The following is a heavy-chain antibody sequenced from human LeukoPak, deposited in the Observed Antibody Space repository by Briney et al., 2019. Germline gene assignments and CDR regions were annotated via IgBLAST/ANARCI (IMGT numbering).Heavy chain of an antibody. CDR3: AREYSGYDSDYFYYYMDV. CDR2: IYHGGSS. CDR1: GYSISSGYY. D-gene: IGHD5-12*01. Sequence: SETLSLTCTVSGYSISSGYYWGWIRQPPGKGLEWIGSIYHGGSSNYNPSLKSRVTISLETSKNKFSLKLSSVTAADTAVYFCAREYSGYDSDYFYYYMDVWGKGTTVTVSS. J-gene: IGHJ6*03. V-gene: IGHV4-38-2*02.